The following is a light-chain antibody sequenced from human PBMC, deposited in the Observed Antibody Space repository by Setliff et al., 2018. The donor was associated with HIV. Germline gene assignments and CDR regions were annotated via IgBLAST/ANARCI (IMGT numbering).Light chain of an antibody. CDR1: QSVFYSSYNKNF. V-gene: IGKV4-1*01. J-gene: IGKJ1*01. CDR3: QQYYSTPET. CDR2: WAS. Sequence: DIVMTQSPESLAGSLGERATINCTSSQSVFYSSYNKNFLAWYQQKPGQAPKLLICWASTRESGIPDRFSGSGSGTHFTLTISTLQAEDVAVYYCQQYYSTPETFGQGTKVDIK.